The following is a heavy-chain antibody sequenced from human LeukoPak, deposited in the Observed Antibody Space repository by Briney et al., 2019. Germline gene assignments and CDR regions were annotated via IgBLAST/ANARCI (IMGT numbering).Heavy chain of an antibody. CDR2: ISSSGSTI. J-gene: IGHJ6*04. D-gene: IGHD3-10*02. CDR1: GFTFSSYS. CDR3: AELGITIIGGV. V-gene: IGHV3-48*04. Sequence: GGSLRLSCAASGFTFSSYSMNWVRQAPGKGLEWVSYISSSGSTIYYADSVKGRFTISRDNAKNSLYLQMNSLRAEDTAVYYCAELGITIIGGVWGKGTPVTISS.